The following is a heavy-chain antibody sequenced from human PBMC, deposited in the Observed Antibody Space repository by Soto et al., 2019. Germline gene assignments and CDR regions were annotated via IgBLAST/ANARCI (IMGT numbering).Heavy chain of an antibody. Sequence: PGGSLRLSCAASGFTFSSYAMRWVRQAPGKGLEWVAVISYDGSNKYYADSVKGRFTISRDNSKNTLYLQMNSLRAEDTAVYYCARANYYDSSGYYALYDYWGQGTLVTVSS. CDR1: GFTFSSYA. J-gene: IGHJ4*02. D-gene: IGHD3-22*01. CDR3: ARANYYDSSGYYALYDY. V-gene: IGHV3-30-3*01. CDR2: ISYDGSNK.